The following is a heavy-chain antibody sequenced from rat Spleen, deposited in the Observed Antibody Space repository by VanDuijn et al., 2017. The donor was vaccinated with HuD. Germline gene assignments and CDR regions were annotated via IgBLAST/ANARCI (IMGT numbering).Heavy chain of an antibody. CDR3: TRGFDSSYIFEY. CDR2: ISSDGSST. V-gene: IGHV5-25*01. Sequence: EVQLVESGGGLVQPGRSMKLSCAASGLSFSNYDMAWVRQAPTKGLEWVASISSDGSSTYYRDSGKGRFTLSRDNAKITLYLQIDSLRSEDTASYYCTRGFDSSYIFEYWGQGVMVTVSS. D-gene: IGHD1-2*01. J-gene: IGHJ2*01. CDR1: GLSFSNYD.